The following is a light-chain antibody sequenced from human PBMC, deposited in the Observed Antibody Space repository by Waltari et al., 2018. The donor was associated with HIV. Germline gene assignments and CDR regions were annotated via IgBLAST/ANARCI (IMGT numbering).Light chain of an antibody. CDR1: QSVLYSATKKNS. CDR3: QQYYTTPLS. J-gene: IGKJ4*01. Sequence: DFVMTLSPDSLDVSLGERATMHCKSSQSVLYSATKKNSLAWYQQKPGQPPKLLISWASTRESGVPARFSGSGSETDFTLTINNLQAEDVAVYYCQQYYTTPLSFGGGTKVEIK. CDR2: WAS. V-gene: IGKV4-1*01.